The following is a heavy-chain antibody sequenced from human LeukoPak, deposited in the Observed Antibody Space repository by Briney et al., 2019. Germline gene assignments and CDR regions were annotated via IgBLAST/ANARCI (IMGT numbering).Heavy chain of an antibody. D-gene: IGHD1-26*01. J-gene: IGHJ4*02. CDR1: GGSIGSGDYY. Sequence: SQTLSLTCTVSGGSIGSGDYYWSWIRQPPGKGLEWIGYIDYSGSTYYNPSLKSRVTISVDTSKNQSSLRLGSVTAADTAVYYCARDQVGIFDYWGQGTLVTVSS. V-gene: IGHV4-30-4*01. CDR2: IDYSGST. CDR3: ARDQVGIFDY.